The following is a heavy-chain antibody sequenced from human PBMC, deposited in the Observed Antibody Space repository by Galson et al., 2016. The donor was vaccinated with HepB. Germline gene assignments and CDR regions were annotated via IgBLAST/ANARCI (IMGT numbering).Heavy chain of an antibody. J-gene: IGHJ6*02. Sequence: SVKVSCKASGYTFTSYDIHWVRQATGQGLEWMGWMNPNSGNTGYAQKLQGRVTMTRNTSISTAFMELSSLRSEDTAMYYCARASRGIGMDVWGQGTTVTVSS. CDR1: GYTFTSYD. CDR3: ARASRGIGMDV. CDR2: MNPNSGNT. D-gene: IGHD3-10*01. V-gene: IGHV1-8*02.